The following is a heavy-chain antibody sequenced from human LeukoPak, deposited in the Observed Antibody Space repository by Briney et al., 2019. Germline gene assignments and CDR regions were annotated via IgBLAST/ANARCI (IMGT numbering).Heavy chain of an antibody. D-gene: IGHD2-2*01. CDR2: INHSGST. CDR3: ARGSDIVVVPAALRNWFDP. Sequence: SETLSFTCAVYGGSFSGYYWSWIRQPPGKGLEWIGEINHSGSTNYNPSLKSRVTISVDTSKNQFSLKLSSVTAADTAVYYCARGSDIVVVPAALRNWFDPWGQGTLVTVSS. J-gene: IGHJ5*02. V-gene: IGHV4-34*01. CDR1: GGSFSGYY.